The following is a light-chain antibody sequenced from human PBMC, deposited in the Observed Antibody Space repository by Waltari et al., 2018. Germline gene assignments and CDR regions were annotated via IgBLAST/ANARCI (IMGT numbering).Light chain of an antibody. J-gene: IGKJ1*01. CDR3: QHYVRLPVT. CDR2: ATS. Sequence: EIVLTQSPGTLPLSPGETPTLPCRASQRVGRSLAWYQQKRGRAPSLLIYATSTRATGIPDRFSGSGSGTDFSLTISRLEPEDFAVYYCQHYVRLPVTFGLGTKVEIK. CDR1: QRVGRS. V-gene: IGKV3-20*01.